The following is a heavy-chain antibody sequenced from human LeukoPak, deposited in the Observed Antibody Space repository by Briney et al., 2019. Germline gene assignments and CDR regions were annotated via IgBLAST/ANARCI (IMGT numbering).Heavy chain of an antibody. V-gene: IGHV3-48*03. CDR1: GFTFSSYE. D-gene: IGHD3-22*01. CDR3: ARDREYYYDSSGHGGGTY. CDR2: ISSSGSTI. Sequence: PGGSLRLSCAASGFTFSSYEMNSVRQAPGKGLEWVSYISSSGSTIYYADSVKGRFTISRDNAKNSLYLQMNSLRAEDTAVYYCARDREYYYDSSGHGGGTYWGQGTLVTVSS. J-gene: IGHJ4*02.